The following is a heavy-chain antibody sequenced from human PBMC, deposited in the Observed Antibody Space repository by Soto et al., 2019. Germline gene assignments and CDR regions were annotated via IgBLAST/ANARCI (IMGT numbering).Heavy chain of an antibody. CDR2: ISGSGGST. V-gene: IGHV3-23*01. CDR1: GFTFSSYA. CDR3: AKLLGDILTGYYAGY. D-gene: IGHD3-9*01. J-gene: IGHJ4*02. Sequence: PGGSLRLSCAASGFTFSSYAMSWVRQAPGKGLEWVSAISGSGGSTYYADSVKGRFTISRGNSKNTLYLQMNSLRAEDTAVYYCAKLLGDILTGYYAGYWGQGTLVTVSS.